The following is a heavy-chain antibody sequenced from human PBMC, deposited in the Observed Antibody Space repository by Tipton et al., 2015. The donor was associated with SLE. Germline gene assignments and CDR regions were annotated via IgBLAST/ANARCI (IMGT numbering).Heavy chain of an antibody. CDR2: IFGRDKT. CDR1: GFSVSNNY. V-gene: IGHV3-53*05. Sequence: GSLRLSCTASGFSVSNNYMTWVRQAPGKGLEWVSIIFGRDKTYYADSVKGRFTISRDHSNNTLYLQMDSLRSEDTAVYYCARGGFSGSYWRFFDYGGKGTLVTVSS. CDR3: ARGGFSGSYWRFFDY. D-gene: IGHD1-26*01. J-gene: IGHJ4*02.